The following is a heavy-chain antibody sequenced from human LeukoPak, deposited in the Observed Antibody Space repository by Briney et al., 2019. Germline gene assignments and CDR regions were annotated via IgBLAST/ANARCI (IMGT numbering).Heavy chain of an antibody. D-gene: IGHD5-12*01. Sequence: GGSLRLSCAASGFTVTTLAMTWVRQAPGKGLEWVSVIGESDGRTYYADSVKGRFTISRDNSKNTLYLRMNGLRAEDTAVYYCATLPRGPTGYVGYGGEDYWGQGTLVTVSS. J-gene: IGHJ4*02. CDR3: ATLPRGPTGYVGYGGEDY. CDR1: GFTVTTLA. V-gene: IGHV3-23*01. CDR2: IGESDGRT.